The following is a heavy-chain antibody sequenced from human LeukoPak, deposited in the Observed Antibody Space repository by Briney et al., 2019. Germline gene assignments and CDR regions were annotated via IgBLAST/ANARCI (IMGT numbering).Heavy chain of an antibody. Sequence: AGGSLRLSCAASGFTFSSSVMTWVRQAPGKGLEWVSTISGSGGTTYYADSVKGRFTISRDNSKNTLYLEMDSLRADDTAVYSCAKDPTSVVANAFHIWGQGTMVTVS. CDR3: AKDPTSVVANAFHI. D-gene: IGHD5-12*01. CDR2: ISGSGGTT. J-gene: IGHJ3*02. V-gene: IGHV3-23*01. CDR1: GFTFSSSV.